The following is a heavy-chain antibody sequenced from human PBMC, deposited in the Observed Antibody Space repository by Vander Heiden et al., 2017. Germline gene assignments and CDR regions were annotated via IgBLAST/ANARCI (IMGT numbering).Heavy chain of an antibody. CDR2: ITWDGSST. Sequence: VQLVASGGVVVQPGGSLRLSCAASGFMFGDYIMHWVRQAPGKGLEWVSLITWDGSSTYHADSVKGRFTISRDNGKKSLYLQMNSLRTEDTALYYCAKDLTTMTPYDAFDFWGQGTMVTVSS. V-gene: IGHV3-43*01. CDR1: GFMFGDYI. J-gene: IGHJ3*01. CDR3: AKDLTTMTPYDAFDF. D-gene: IGHD4-17*01.